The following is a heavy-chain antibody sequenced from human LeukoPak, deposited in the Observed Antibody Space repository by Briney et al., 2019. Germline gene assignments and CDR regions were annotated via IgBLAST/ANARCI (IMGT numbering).Heavy chain of an antibody. CDR3: ARGRNSNYYDSSGYYPY. D-gene: IGHD3-22*01. CDR1: GFTFSSYD. V-gene: IGHV3-13*01. J-gene: IGHJ4*02. Sequence: GGSLRLSCAVPGFTFSSYDMHWVRQPTGKGLEWVSAIGTVGDTDYPDSVKGRFTISRENAKNSLYLQMNNLRAGDTAVYYCARGRNSNYYDSSGYYPYWGQGTLVTVSS. CDR2: IGTVGDT.